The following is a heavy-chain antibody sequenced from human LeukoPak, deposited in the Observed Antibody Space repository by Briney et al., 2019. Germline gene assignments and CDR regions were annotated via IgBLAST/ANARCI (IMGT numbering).Heavy chain of an antibody. CDR1: GGSISSNSYY. CDR2: IYTSGST. J-gene: IGHJ6*03. Sequence: SETLSLTCTVSGGSISSNSYYWSWIRQPAGTGLEWIGRIYTSGSTNYNPSLKSRVTISVDTSKSQFSLKLNSVTAADTAVYYCARDRRDMVRGINIVRQYHYYYYMDVWGKGTTVTVSS. CDR3: ARDRRDMVRGINIVRQYHYYYYMDV. D-gene: IGHD3-10*01. V-gene: IGHV4-61*02.